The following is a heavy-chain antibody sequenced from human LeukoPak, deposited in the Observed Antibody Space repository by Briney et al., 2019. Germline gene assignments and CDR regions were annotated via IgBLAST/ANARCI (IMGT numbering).Heavy chain of an antibody. V-gene: IGHV4-59*12. J-gene: IGHJ6*03. CDR1: GGSISNYD. CDR2: IYYSGST. CDR3: ARRQPGYSSGWSFYYYYMDV. D-gene: IGHD6-19*01. Sequence: SETLSLTCTVSGGSISNYDWSWIRQSPGKGLEWIGYIYYSGSTNYKPSLKSRVTISVDTSKNQFSLKLSSVTAADTAVYYCARRQPGYSSGWSFYYYYMDVWGKGTTVTISS.